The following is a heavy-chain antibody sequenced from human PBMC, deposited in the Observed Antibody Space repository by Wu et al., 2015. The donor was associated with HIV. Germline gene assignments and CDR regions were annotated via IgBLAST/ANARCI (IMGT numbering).Heavy chain of an antibody. CDR2: MNPNSGNT. J-gene: IGHJ4*02. CDR3: ARGRTLMYSSSWPY. CDR1: GYTFTTYD. D-gene: IGHD6-13*01. Sequence: QVQLLQSGAEVKKPGASVKVSCKASGYTFTTYDINWVRQATGQGLEWMGWMNPNSGNTGYAQKFQGRVTMTRNTSISTAYMELSSLRSEDTAVYYCARGRTLMYSSSWPYWGQGTLVTVSS. V-gene: IGHV1-8*01.